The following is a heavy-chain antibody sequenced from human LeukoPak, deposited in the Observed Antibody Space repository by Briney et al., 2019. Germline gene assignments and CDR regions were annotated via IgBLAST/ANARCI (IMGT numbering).Heavy chain of an antibody. CDR3: ARGPSFDP. Sequence: PSETLSLTCAVYGGSFSGYYWSWIRQPPGKGPEWIGEINHSGSTNYNPSLKSRVTISVDTSKNQFSLKLSSVTAADTAVYYCARGPSFDPWGQGTLVTVSS. CDR2: INHSGST. V-gene: IGHV4-34*01. J-gene: IGHJ5*02. CDR1: GGSFSGYY.